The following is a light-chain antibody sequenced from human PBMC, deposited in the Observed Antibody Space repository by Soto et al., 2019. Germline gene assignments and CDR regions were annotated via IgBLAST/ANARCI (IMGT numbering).Light chain of an antibody. CDR3: SSYTSSSTMV. J-gene: IGLJ2*01. CDR2: EVS. Sequence: QSALTQPASVSGSPGQSITISCTGTNSDVGGYNYVSWYQQNPGKAPKLMIYEVSNRPSAVSNRFSGSKSGSTASLTISGLQAEDEADYYCSSYTSSSTMVFGGGTKRTVL. CDR1: NSDVGGYNY. V-gene: IGLV2-14*01.